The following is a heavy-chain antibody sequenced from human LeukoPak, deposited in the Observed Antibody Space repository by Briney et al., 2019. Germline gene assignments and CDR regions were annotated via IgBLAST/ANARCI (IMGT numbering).Heavy chain of an antibody. CDR1: GYTFTGYY. V-gene: IGHV1-2*02. CDR2: INPNSGGT. D-gene: IGHD2-2*01. CDR3: ATSGVVVPAAGDYYYYCGMDV. Sequence: ASVKVSCKASGYTFTGYYMHWVRQAPGQGLEWMGWINPNSGGTNYAQKFQGRVTMTRDTSISTAYMELSRLRSDDTAVYYCATSGVVVPAAGDYYYYCGMDVWGQGTTVTVSS. J-gene: IGHJ6*02.